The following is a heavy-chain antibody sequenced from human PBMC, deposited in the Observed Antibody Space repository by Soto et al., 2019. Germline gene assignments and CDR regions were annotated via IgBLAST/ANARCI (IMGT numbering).Heavy chain of an antibody. V-gene: IGHV3-23*01. CDR1: GFTFSSYA. Sequence: DVQLLESGGHLVQPGGSLRLSCAASGFTFSSYAMSWVRQAPGKGLEWVSSVSAGGGMTYYSDSLKGRFTISRDNSNNAPFLQMNSLRIEDTALYYCARGDRGGSGSPASYYYSGLDVWGQGTTVTVS. D-gene: IGHD3-10*01. J-gene: IGHJ6*02. CDR2: VSAGGGMT. CDR3: ARGDRGGSGSPASYYYSGLDV.